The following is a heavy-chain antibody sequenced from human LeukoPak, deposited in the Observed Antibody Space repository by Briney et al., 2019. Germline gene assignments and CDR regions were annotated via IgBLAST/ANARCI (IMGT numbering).Heavy chain of an antibody. CDR3: ARELRYFDWLLYEGYFDY. Sequence: GASVEVSCKASGYTFTSYDINWVRQATGQGLEWMGWMNPNSGNTGYAQKFQGRVTMTRNTSISTAYMELSSLRSEDTAVYYCARELRYFDWLLYEGYFDYWGQGTLVTVSS. D-gene: IGHD3-9*01. J-gene: IGHJ4*02. V-gene: IGHV1-8*01. CDR2: MNPNSGNT. CDR1: GYTFTSYD.